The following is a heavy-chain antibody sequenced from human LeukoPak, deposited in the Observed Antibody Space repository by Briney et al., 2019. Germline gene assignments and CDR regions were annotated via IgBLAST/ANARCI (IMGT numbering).Heavy chain of an antibody. CDR1: GFTFSSYG. D-gene: IGHD3-10*01. J-gene: IGHJ6*03. CDR3: ARVDGSGKTSYYYYYMDV. Sequence: RGSLRLSCAASGFTFSSYGMSWVRQAPGKGLEWVSYISSSSSTIYYADSVKGRFTISRDNAKNSLYLQMNSLRAEDTAVYYCARVDGSGKTSYYYYYMDVWGKGTTVTISS. V-gene: IGHV3-48*01. CDR2: ISSSSSTI.